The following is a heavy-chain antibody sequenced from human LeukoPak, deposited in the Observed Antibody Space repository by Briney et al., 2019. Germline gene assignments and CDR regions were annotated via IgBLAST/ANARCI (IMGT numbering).Heavy chain of an antibody. CDR3: AQQDGIAAALDY. J-gene: IGHJ4*02. CDR1: GYIFTSYW. V-gene: IGHV5-10-1*01. CDR2: IDPSDSYT. Sequence: PGESLKISCKGSGYIFTSYWISWVRQMPGKGLEWMGRIDPSDSYTNYSPSFQGHVTISADKSISTAYLQWSSLKASDTAIYYCAQQDGIAAALDYWGQGTLVTVSS. D-gene: IGHD6-13*01.